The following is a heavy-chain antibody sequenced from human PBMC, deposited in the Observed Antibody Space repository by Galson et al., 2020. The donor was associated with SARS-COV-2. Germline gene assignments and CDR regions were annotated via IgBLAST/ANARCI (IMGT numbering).Heavy chain of an antibody. CDR2: IYYSGST. J-gene: IGHJ5*02. CDR3: ARHYYDSSGYYEEGWFDP. Sequence: SQTLSLTCTVSGGSISSYYWSWIRQPPGKGLEWIGYIYYSGSTNYNPSLKSRVTISVDTSKNQFSLKLSSVTAADTAVYYCARHYYDSSGYYEEGWFDPWGQGTLVTVSS. V-gene: IGHV4-59*08. CDR1: GGSISSYY. D-gene: IGHD3-22*01.